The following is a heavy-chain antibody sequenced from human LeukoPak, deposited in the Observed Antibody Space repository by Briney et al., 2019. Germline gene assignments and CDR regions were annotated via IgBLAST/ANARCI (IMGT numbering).Heavy chain of an antibody. Sequence: SVKVSCKASGGTFSSYAISWVRQAPGQGLEWMGGIIPIFGTANYVQKFQGRVTITTDESTSTAYMELSSLRSEDTAVYYCARGRAIPNGHYYYYYMDVWGKGTTVTVSS. J-gene: IGHJ6*03. V-gene: IGHV1-69*05. D-gene: IGHD2-8*01. CDR1: GGTFSSYA. CDR2: IIPIFGTA. CDR3: ARGRAIPNGHYYYYYMDV.